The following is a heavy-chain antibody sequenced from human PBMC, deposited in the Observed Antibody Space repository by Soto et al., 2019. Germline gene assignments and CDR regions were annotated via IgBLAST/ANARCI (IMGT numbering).Heavy chain of an antibody. J-gene: IGHJ4*02. Sequence: LSLTCAVYGGSFSGYYWNWIRQPPGKGLEWIGEINHSGITNYNPALTSRVTISVDTSKNQFSLKLSSVTAADTAVYYCARAPNYYDNTGDDYWGQGTLVTVSS. CDR2: INHSGIT. CDR1: GGSFSGYY. CDR3: ARAPNYYDNTGDDY. D-gene: IGHD3-22*01. V-gene: IGHV4-34*01.